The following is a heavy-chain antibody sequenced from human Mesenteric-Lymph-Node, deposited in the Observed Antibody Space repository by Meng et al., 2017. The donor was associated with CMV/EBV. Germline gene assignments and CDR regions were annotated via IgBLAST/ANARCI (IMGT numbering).Heavy chain of an antibody. V-gene: IGHV3-21*01. CDR3: ARDSTEAIDY. Sequence: GGSLRLSCAASGFTFSNYIMNWVRQAPGKGLEWVSSISSSSSSIYYADSVKGRFTISRDNAKNSLYLQMNSLRAEDTAVYYCARDSTEAIDYWGQGTLVTVSS. CDR1: GFTFSNYI. CDR2: ISSSSSSI. J-gene: IGHJ4*02.